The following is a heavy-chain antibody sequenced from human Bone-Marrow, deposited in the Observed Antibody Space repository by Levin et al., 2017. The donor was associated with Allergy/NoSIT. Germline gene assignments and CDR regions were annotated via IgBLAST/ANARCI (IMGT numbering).Heavy chain of an antibody. J-gene: IGHJ5*02. D-gene: IGHD3-10*01. CDR1: GGSISSGDYY. CDR2: IYYSGST. Sequence: LRLSCTVSGGSISSGDYYWSWIRQPPGKGLEWIGYIYYSGSTYYNPSLKSRVTISVDTSKNQFSLKLSSVTAADTAVYYCARSYGSGSYSVLGRRPNWFDPWGQGTLVTVSS. CDR3: ARSYGSGSYSVLGRRPNWFDP. V-gene: IGHV4-30-4*01.